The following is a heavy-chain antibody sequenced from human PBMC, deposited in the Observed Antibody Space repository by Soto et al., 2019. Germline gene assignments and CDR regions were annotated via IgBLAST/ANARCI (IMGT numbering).Heavy chain of an antibody. CDR2: INHSGST. J-gene: IGHJ4*02. V-gene: IGHV4-34*01. CDR1: GGSFSGYY. Sequence: QVQLQQWGAGLLKPSETLSLTCAVYGGSFSGYYWSWIRQPPGKGLEWIGEINHSGSTNYNPSLKSRVTISVDTSKNQFSLKLSSVTAADTAVYYCARGSSQAYWGQGTLVTVSS. CDR3: ARGSSQAY.